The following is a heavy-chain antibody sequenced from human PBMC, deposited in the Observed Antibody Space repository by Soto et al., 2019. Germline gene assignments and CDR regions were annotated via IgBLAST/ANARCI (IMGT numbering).Heavy chain of an antibody. Sequence: QVQLVQSGAEVKKPGASVKVSCKASGYTFSDYNMHWVRQAPGQGLEWMGWISPNNGGTNYAQKLQDRVTLTRDTSISTAYMELSRLRSDDTAVYYCARGTGSSWFDPWGQGTLFTVSP. J-gene: IGHJ5*02. V-gene: IGHV1-2*02. D-gene: IGHD3-10*01. CDR2: ISPNNGGT. CDR3: ARGTGSSWFDP. CDR1: GYTFSDYN.